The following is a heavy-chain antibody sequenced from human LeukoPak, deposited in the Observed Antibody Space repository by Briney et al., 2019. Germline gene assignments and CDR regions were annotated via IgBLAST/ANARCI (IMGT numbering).Heavy chain of an antibody. CDR3: ARLKTRITMVRGVLIARDY. Sequence: PSETLSLTCTVSGGSISSYYWSWIRQPPGKGLEWIGEINHSGSTNYNPSLKSRVTISVDTSKNQFSLKLSSVTAADTAVYYCARLKTRITMVRGVLIARDYWGQGTLVTVSS. CDR2: INHSGST. V-gene: IGHV4-34*01. D-gene: IGHD3-10*01. CDR1: GGSISSYY. J-gene: IGHJ4*02.